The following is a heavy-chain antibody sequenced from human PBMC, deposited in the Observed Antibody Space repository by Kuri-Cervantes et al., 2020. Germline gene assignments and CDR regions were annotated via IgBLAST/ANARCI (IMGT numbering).Heavy chain of an antibody. J-gene: IGHJ4*02. CDR2: IYYSGNT. CDR1: GGSISSYY. CDR3: ARLRRDGYNFAYFDY. D-gene: IGHD5-24*01. Sequence: SETLSPTCTVDGGSISSYYWSWIRQPPGKGLEWIGYIYYSGNTNYHPSLKSRVTISVDTSKNQFSLKLSSVTAADTAVYYCARLRRDGYNFAYFDYWGQGTLVTVSS. V-gene: IGHV4-59*01.